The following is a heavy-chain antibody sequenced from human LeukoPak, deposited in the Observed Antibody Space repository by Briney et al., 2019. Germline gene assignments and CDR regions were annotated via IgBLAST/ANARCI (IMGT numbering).Heavy chain of an antibody. CDR2: INTSGGST. CDR3: ARGTGIAAAVTSLFQY. J-gene: IGHJ1*01. Sequence: ASVKVSCKASGYTFTSYYMHWVRQAPGQGPEWMGVINTSGGSTSYAQKFQGRVTMTRDTSTSTVYMELSNLRSEDTAVYYCARGTGIAAAVTSLFQYWGQGTLVTVSS. V-gene: IGHV1-46*01. CDR1: GYTFTSYY. D-gene: IGHD6-13*01.